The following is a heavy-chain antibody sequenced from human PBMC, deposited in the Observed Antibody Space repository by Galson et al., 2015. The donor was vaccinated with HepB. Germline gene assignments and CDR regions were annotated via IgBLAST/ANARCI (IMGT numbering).Heavy chain of an antibody. CDR3: ARHDFVVRLGGMDV. V-gene: IGHV4-59*08. J-gene: IGHJ6*02. D-gene: IGHD2-21*01. Sequence: LSLTCAVYGGSFRSYYWSWIRQPPGKGLEWIGYIYYSGSTNYNPSLKSRVTISVDTSKNQFSLKLSSVTAADTAVYYCARHDFVVRLGGMDVWGQGTTVTVSS. CDR1: GGSFRSYY. CDR2: IYYSGST.